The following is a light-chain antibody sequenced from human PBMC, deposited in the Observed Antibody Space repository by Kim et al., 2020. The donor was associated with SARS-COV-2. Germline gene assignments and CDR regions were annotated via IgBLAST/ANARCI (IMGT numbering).Light chain of an antibody. CDR2: DAS. Sequence: ASVSDRVTITCQASQDISNYLNWYTQKPGKAHTHLIYDASKLETGVPSRFSGSVSGTDFTFTISSLQPADIATYYCQLYDNLPPTFGQGTRLEIK. CDR1: QDISNY. J-gene: IGKJ5*01. V-gene: IGKV1-33*01. CDR3: QLYDNLPPT.